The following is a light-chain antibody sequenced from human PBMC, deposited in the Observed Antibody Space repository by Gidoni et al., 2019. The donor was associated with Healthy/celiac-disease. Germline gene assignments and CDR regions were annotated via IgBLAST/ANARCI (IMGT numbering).Light chain of an antibody. Sequence: NFLLTQPHSVSESPRQTVTISCTRRSGSIASNYVQWYQQRPGSSPTTVIYEDNQRPSGVPDRFSGSIDSSSNSASLTISGLKTEDEADYYCQSYDSSNQVVFGGGTKLTVL. CDR1: SGSIASNY. CDR2: EDN. J-gene: IGLJ2*01. V-gene: IGLV6-57*01. CDR3: QSYDSSNQVV.